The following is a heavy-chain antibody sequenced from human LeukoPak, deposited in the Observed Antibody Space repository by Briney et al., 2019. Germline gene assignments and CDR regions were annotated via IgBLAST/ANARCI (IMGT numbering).Heavy chain of an antibody. CDR1: GGSFSGYY. J-gene: IGHJ4*02. CDR3: ARRIAVAGTVDY. Sequence: PSETLCLTCAVSGGSFSGYYWSWIRQPPGKGLEWVWEINHSGGTNYNPSPKSRVTISVDTSKNQFSLKLSSVTAADTAVYYCARRIAVAGTVDYWGQGTLVTVSS. CDR2: INHSGGT. D-gene: IGHD6-19*01. V-gene: IGHV4-34*01.